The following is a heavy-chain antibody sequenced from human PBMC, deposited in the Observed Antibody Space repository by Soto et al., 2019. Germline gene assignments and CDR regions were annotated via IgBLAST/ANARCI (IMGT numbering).Heavy chain of an antibody. Sequence: GEALKSSGKGSGCDVSIYWILWVRQMPGKGLEWMRIFHPGDSDTRYSPSSQGQVTISVKESIGTAYLQWRSLKASDAAMYYCAWVLRSDYLAYFYYAMDVWGQGTTVTVSS. J-gene: IGHJ6*02. D-gene: IGHD4-17*01. CDR1: GCDVSIYW. V-gene: IGHV5-51*01. CDR2: FHPGDSDT. CDR3: AWVLRSDYLAYFYYAMDV.